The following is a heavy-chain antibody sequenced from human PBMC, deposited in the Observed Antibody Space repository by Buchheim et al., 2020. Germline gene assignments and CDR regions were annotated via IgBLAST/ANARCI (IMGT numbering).Heavy chain of an antibody. CDR2: ISGGGGST. Sequence: EVQLLESGGGLVQPGGSLRLSCAASGFTFSSYAMSWVRQAPGKGLEWVSAISGGGGSTYYADSVKGRFTISRDNSKNTLYLQMNSLRAEDTAVYYCAKVPRYCGGGSCSGGFFDSWGQGTL. CDR3: AKVPRYCGGGSCSGGFFDS. J-gene: IGHJ4*02. V-gene: IGHV3-23*01. CDR1: GFTFSSYA. D-gene: IGHD2-15*01.